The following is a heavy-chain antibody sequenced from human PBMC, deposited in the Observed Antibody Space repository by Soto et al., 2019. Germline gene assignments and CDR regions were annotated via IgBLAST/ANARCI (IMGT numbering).Heavy chain of an antibody. CDR2: ISGSGGST. CDR3: AKDDSSGYRAGVSGY. V-gene: IGHV3-23*01. CDR1: GFTFSSYC. D-gene: IGHD3-22*01. J-gene: IGHJ4*02. Sequence: GGSLKLSCAGSGFTFSSYCMGWVRQAPGKGLEWVSAISGSGGSTYYADSVKGRFTISRDNSKNTLYLQMNSLRAEDTAVYYCAKDDSSGYRAGVSGYWGQGTLVTVSS.